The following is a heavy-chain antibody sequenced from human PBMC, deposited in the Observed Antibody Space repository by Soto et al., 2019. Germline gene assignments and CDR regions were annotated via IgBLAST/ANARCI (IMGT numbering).Heavy chain of an antibody. CDR2: IYYSGST. V-gene: IGHV4-39*01. Sequence: QLQLQESGPGLVKPSETLSLTCTVSGGSISSSSYYWGWIRQPPGKGLEWIGSIYYSGSTYYNPSLKSRVTISLDTSKNPFSLKLRSVTAADTAVYYCASRRAAAADYGMDVWGQGTTVTVSS. CDR3: ASRRAAAADYGMDV. J-gene: IGHJ6*02. D-gene: IGHD6-13*01. CDR1: GGSISSSSYY.